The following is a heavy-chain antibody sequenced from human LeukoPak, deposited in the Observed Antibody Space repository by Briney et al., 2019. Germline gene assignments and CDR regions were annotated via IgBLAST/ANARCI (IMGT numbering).Heavy chain of an antibody. CDR1: GYTFTGYY. Sequence: ASVKVSCKASGYTFTGYYMHWVRQAPGQGLEWMGWINPNTGGTNSAQEFQGRVTMTRDTSISTAYMELSSLRSDDTAVYYCARDERTGNSLFDYWGQGTLVTVSS. J-gene: IGHJ4*02. V-gene: IGHV1-2*02. CDR3: ARDERTGNSLFDY. D-gene: IGHD1-1*01. CDR2: INPNTGGT.